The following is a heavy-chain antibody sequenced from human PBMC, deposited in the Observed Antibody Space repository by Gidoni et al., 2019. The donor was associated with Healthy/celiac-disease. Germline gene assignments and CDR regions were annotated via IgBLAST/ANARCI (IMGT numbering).Heavy chain of an antibody. CDR3: ASPGLLGMFDY. D-gene: IGHD5-18*01. J-gene: IGHJ4*02. V-gene: IGHV3-30*03. CDR1: GFTFSSYG. Sequence: QVQLVESGGGVVQPGRSLRLSCAASGFTFSSYGMHWVRRAPGKGLEWVAVISYDGSNKYYADSVKGRFTISRDNSKNTLYLQMNSLRAEDTAVYYCASPGLLGMFDYWGQGTLVTVSA. CDR2: ISYDGSNK.